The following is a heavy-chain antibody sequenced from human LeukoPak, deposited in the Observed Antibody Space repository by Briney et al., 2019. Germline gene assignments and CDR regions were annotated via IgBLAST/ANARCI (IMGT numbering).Heavy chain of an antibody. D-gene: IGHD6-19*01. CDR3: ARADSSGCLDY. Sequence: GGSLRLSCAASGFTFSDYYMSWIRQAPGKGLEWVSYISSSGSTMYYADSVKGRFTISRDNAKNSLYLQMNSLRAEDTAVYYCARADSSGCLDYWGQGTLVTVSS. CDR1: GFTFSDYY. V-gene: IGHV3-11*04. J-gene: IGHJ4*02. CDR2: ISSSGSTM.